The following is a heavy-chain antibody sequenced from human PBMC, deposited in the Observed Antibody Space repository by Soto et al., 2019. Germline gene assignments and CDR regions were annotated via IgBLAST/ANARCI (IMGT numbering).Heavy chain of an antibody. J-gene: IGHJ5*02. D-gene: IGHD4-4*01. Sequence: SETLSLTCTVSGGSFRNYYWSWIRQPPGKGLEWIGSIYYSGSTYYNPSLKSRVTISVDTSKNQFSLKLSSVTAADTAVYYCARHPDYSNYGWVVDRDHGGWFDPWGQGTLVTVSS. V-gene: IGHV4-59*05. CDR2: IYYSGST. CDR3: ARHPDYSNYGWVVDRDHGGWFDP. CDR1: GGSFRNYY.